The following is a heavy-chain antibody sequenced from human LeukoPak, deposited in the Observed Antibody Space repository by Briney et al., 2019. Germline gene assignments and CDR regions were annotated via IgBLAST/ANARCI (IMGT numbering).Heavy chain of an antibody. J-gene: IGHJ6*02. CDR3: ARVYDSSGYQNYYYYGMDV. CDR1: GYTFTGYY. Sequence: ASVKVSCKASGYTFTGYYMHWVRQAPGQGLEWMGRIIPILGIANYAQKFQGRVTITADKSTSTAYMELSSLRSEDTAVYYCARVYDSSGYQNYYYYGMDVWGQGTTVTVSS. D-gene: IGHD3-22*01. CDR2: IIPILGIA. V-gene: IGHV1-69*04.